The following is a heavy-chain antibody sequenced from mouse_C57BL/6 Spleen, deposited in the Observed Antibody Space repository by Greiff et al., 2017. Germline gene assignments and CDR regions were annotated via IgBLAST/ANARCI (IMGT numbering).Heavy chain of an antibody. CDR3: ADSWGDYAMDY. V-gene: IGHV5-6*01. CDR2: ISSGGSYT. Sequence: EVKLQESGGDLVKPGGSLKLSCAASGFTFSSYGMSWVRQTPDKRLAWVATISSGGSYTYYPDSVKGRFTISRDNAKNTLYLQRSSLKSEDTAMYDCADSWGDYAMDYWGQGTSGTVSS. CDR1: GFTFSSYG. D-gene: IGHD3-2*01. J-gene: IGHJ4*01.